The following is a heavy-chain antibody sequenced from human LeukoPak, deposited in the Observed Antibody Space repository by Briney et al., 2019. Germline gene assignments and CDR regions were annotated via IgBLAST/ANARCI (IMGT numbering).Heavy chain of an antibody. Sequence: SETLSLTCTVSGGSISSTIYYWGWIRQPPGKGLEWIGSIYYRGSTYYNPSLKSRVAISVDTSKNQFSLKLSSVNAADTAVYYCARDSRSGWGNWFDPWGQGTLVTVSS. CDR1: GGSISSTIYY. CDR2: IYYRGST. D-gene: IGHD6-19*01. V-gene: IGHV4-39*07. J-gene: IGHJ5*02. CDR3: ARDSRSGWGNWFDP.